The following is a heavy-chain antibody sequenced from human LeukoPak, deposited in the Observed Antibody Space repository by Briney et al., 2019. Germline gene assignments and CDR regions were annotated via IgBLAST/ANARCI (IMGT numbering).Heavy chain of an antibody. V-gene: IGHV3-11*04. CDR1: GFTFSDYY. CDR2: ISSSGSTI. Sequence: PGGSLRLSCAASGFTFSDYYVSWIRQAPGKGLEWVSYISSSGSTIYYADSVKGRFTISRDNAKNSLYLQMNSLRAEDTAVYYCARGVVVAATFNWFDPWGQGTLVTVSS. CDR3: ARGVVVAATFNWFDP. D-gene: IGHD2-15*01. J-gene: IGHJ5*02.